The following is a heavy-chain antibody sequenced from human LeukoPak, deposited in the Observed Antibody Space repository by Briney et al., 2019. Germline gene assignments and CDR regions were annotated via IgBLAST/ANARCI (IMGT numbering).Heavy chain of an antibody. CDR2: IYTSGST. D-gene: IGHD2-15*01. CDR1: GGSISSGSYY. J-gene: IGHJ4*02. Sequence: PSETLSLTCTVSGGSISSGSYYWSWIRQPAGKGLEWIGRIYTSGSTNYNPSLKSRVTISVDTSKNQFSLKLTSVTAADTAEYYCARGGYCSGGSCSTPFDYWGRGTLVTVSS. CDR3: ARGGYCSGGSCSTPFDY. V-gene: IGHV4-61*02.